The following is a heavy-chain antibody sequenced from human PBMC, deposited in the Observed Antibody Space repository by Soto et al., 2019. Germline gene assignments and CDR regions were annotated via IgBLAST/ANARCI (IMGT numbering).Heavy chain of an antibody. CDR2: IKSKTDGGTT. D-gene: IGHD2-15*01. J-gene: IGHJ6*02. V-gene: IGHV3-15*01. CDR3: TVVVVAARPYYYYYGMDV. Sequence: NPGGSLRLSCAASGVTFSNAWMSWVRQAPGKGLEWVGRIKSKTDGGTTDYAAPVKGRFTISRDDSKNTLYLQMNSLKTEDTAVYYCTVVVVAARPYYYYYGMDVWGQGTTVTVSS. CDR1: GVTFSNAW.